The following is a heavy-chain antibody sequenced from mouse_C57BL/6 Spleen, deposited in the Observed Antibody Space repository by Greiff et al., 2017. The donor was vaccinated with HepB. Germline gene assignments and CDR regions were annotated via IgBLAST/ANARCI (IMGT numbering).Heavy chain of an antibody. J-gene: IGHJ3*01. V-gene: IGHV1-69*01. CDR1: GYTFTSYW. CDR3: ARRDDYQAWFAY. Sequence: QVQLKQPGAELVMPGASVKLSCKASGYTFTSYWMHWVKQRPGQGLEWIGEIDPSDSYTNYNQKFKGKSTLTVDKSSSTAYMQLSSLTSEDSAVYYCARRDDYQAWFAYWGQGTLVTVSA. CDR2: IDPSDSYT. D-gene: IGHD2-4*01.